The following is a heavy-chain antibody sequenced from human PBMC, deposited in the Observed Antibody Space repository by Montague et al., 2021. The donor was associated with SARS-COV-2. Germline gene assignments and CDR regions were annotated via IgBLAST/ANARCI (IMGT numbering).Heavy chain of an antibody. V-gene: IGHV4-39*01. CDR2: INYGETT. Sequence: SETLSLTCTVSGDSISSSSNYWGWIRQSLGKGLEWIGSINYGETTYYNPSPKSRLTISVDTSKNQFSLRLMSVTAADSAVYYCARPKHDNSPDRAFDIWGQGTVVTVSS. D-gene: IGHD3-22*01. J-gene: IGHJ3*02. CDR1: GDSISSSSNY. CDR3: ARPKHDNSPDRAFDI.